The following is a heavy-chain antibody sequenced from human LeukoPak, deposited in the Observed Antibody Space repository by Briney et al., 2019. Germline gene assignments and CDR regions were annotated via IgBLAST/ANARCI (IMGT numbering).Heavy chain of an antibody. J-gene: IGHJ4*02. D-gene: IGHD5-12*01. CDR1: GGSISSGSYY. CDR3: ARVVSGYGAVFDY. Sequence: SETLSLTCTVSGGSISSGSYYWSWTRQPAGKGLEWIGRIYTSGSTNYNPSLKSRVTISVDTSKNQSSLKLSSVTAADTAVYYCARVVSGYGAVFDYWGQGTLVTVSS. CDR2: IYTSGST. V-gene: IGHV4-61*02.